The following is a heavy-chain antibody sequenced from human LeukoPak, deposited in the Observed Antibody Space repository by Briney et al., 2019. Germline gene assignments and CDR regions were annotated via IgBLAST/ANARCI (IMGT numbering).Heavy chain of an antibody. CDR3: ARVLEYSSNWYRGYYFDY. Sequence: SQTLSLTCTVSGGSISSGGYYWSWIRQPPGKGLEWIGYIYHSGSTYYNPSLKSRVTISVDRSKNQFSLKLSSVTAADTAVYYCARVLEYSSNWYRGYYFDYWGQGTLVTVSS. D-gene: IGHD6-13*01. CDR2: IYHSGST. J-gene: IGHJ4*02. V-gene: IGHV4-30-2*01. CDR1: GGSISSGGYY.